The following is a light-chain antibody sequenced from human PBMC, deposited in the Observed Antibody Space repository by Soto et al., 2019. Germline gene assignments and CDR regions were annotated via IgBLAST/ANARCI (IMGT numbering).Light chain of an antibody. J-gene: IGLJ1*01. CDR2: DNI. CDR1: SSNIGAGYD. CDR3: QSYDRSLSGSRV. Sequence: QAVVTQPPSVSGAPGQRVTISCTGSSSNIGAGYDVHWYQQLPGTAPKLLIYDNINRPSGVPDRFSGSKSGTSASLAITGLQAEDEADYYCQSYDRSLSGSRVFGTGTKVTVL. V-gene: IGLV1-40*01.